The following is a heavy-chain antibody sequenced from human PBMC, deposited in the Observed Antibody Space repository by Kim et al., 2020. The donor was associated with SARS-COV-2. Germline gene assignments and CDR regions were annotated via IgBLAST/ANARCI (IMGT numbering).Heavy chain of an antibody. D-gene: IGHD6-13*01. CDR1: GGTFSSYA. Sequence: SVKVSCKASGGTFSSYAISWVRQAPGQGLEWMGGIIPIFGTANYAQKFQGRVTITADESTSTAYMELSSLRSEDTAVYYCARDSSSWVPIAFDIWGQGTMVTVSS. CDR3: ARDSSSWVPIAFDI. V-gene: IGHV1-69*13. J-gene: IGHJ3*02. CDR2: IIPIFGTA.